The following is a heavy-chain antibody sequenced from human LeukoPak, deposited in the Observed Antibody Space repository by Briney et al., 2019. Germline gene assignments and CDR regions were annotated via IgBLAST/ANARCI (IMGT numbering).Heavy chain of an antibody. Sequence: GRSLRLSCAASGFTFDDYAMHWVRHAPGKGLEWVSGISWNSGSIGYADSVKGRFTISRDNAKNSLYLQMNSLRAEDTALYYCAKVGSSWSPVGAFDVWGQGTMVTVSS. CDR3: AKVGSSWSPVGAFDV. CDR1: GFTFDDYA. V-gene: IGHV3-9*01. CDR2: ISWNSGSI. J-gene: IGHJ3*01. D-gene: IGHD6-6*01.